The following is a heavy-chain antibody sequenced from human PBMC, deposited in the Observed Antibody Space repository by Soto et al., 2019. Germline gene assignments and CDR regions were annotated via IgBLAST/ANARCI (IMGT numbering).Heavy chain of an antibody. J-gene: IGHJ4*02. CDR3: AKGGDISGWPTHFDY. D-gene: IGHD6-19*01. CDR2: ISWNSGSI. CDR1: RFTFDDYA. Sequence: EVQLVESGGGLVQPGRSLRLSCAASRFTFDDYAMHWVRQAPGKGLEWVSGISWNSGSIGYADSVRGRFTISRDNAKNSLNLQMNSVRTEDTALYYCAKGGDISGWPTHFDYWGQGTLVTVSS. V-gene: IGHV3-9*01.